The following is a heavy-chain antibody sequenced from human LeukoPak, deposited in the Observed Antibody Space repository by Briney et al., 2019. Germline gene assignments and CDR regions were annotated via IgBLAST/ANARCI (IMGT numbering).Heavy chain of an antibody. CDR3: ARDGIAAAGRDAFDI. CDR2: IYYSGST. Sequence: PSETLSLTCTVSGGSISSYYWSWIRQPPGKGLEWIGYIYYSGSTNYNPSLKSRVTISVDTSKNQFSLKPSSVTAADTAVYYCARDGIAAAGRDAFDIWGQGTMVTVSS. J-gene: IGHJ3*02. V-gene: IGHV4-59*01. D-gene: IGHD6-13*01. CDR1: GGSISSYY.